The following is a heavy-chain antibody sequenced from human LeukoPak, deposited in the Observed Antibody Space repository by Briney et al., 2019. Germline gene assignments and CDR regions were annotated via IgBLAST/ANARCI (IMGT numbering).Heavy chain of an antibody. Sequence: TGGSLRLSCAASGFTFSSYSMNWVRQAPGKGLEWVSYISSSSSTIYYADSVKGRFTISRDNAKNSLYLQMNSLRAEDTAVYYCARVKVGGSRSRWEYYFDYWGQGTLVTVSS. D-gene: IGHD3-10*01. CDR1: GFTFSSYS. CDR3: ARVKVGGSRSRWEYYFDY. CDR2: ISSSSSTI. J-gene: IGHJ4*02. V-gene: IGHV3-48*01.